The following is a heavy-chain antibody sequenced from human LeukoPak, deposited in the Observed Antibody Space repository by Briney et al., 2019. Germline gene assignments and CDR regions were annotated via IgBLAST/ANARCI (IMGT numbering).Heavy chain of an antibody. CDR1: GGSISSYY. CDR3: ARGRVVPAASLYYYYYYGMDV. J-gene: IGHJ6*02. CDR2: IYYSGST. D-gene: IGHD2-2*01. V-gene: IGHV4-59*01. Sequence: PSETLSLTCIVSGGSISSYYWSWIRQPPGKGLEWIGYIYYSGSTNYNPSLKSRVTISVDTSKNQFSLKLSSVTAADTAVYYCARGRVVPAASLYYYYYYGMDVWGQGTTVTVSS.